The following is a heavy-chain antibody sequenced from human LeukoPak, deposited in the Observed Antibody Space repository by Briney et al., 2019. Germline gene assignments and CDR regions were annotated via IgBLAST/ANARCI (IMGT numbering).Heavy chain of an antibody. CDR2: IIPIFGTA. J-gene: IGHJ4*02. CDR1: GGTFSSYA. Sequence: SVKVSCKASGGTFSSYAISWARQAPGQGLEWMGGIIPIFGTANYAQKFQGRVTITADKSTSTAYMELSSLRSEDTAVYYCASSGGSGYYFFDYWGQGTLVTVSS. V-gene: IGHV1-69*06. D-gene: IGHD3-22*01. CDR3: ASSGGSGYYFFDY.